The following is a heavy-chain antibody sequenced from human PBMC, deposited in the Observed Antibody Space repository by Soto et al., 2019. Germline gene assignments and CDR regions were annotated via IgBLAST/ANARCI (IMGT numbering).Heavy chain of an antibody. CDR3: AGAVRGWYQHWGLDF. V-gene: IGHV3-11*06. J-gene: IGHJ4*02. D-gene: IGHD2-2*01. CDR2: ISGTSTDT. Sequence: QVQLVESGGGLVKPGGSLRLSCAASGFTFSDYYMSWIRQAPGKGLEWVSYISGTSTDTNYVDSVKGRFTISRDNAKKSLYLEMNSLRVEGKAVDYCAGAVRGWYQHWGLDFWGQGTLVTVSS. CDR1: GFTFSDYY.